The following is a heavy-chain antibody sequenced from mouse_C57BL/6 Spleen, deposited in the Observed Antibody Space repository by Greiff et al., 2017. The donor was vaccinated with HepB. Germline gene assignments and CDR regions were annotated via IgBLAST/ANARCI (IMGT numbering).Heavy chain of an antibody. Sequence: DVHLVESGTVLARPGASVKMSCKTSGYTFTSYWMHWVKQRPGQGLEWIGAIYPGNSDTSYNQKFKGKAKLTVVTSASTAYMELSSLTNEDSAVYYCTRGGGQLPYAMDYWGQGTSVTVSS. CDR1: GYTFTSYW. D-gene: IGHD3-3*01. J-gene: IGHJ4*01. CDR2: IYPGNSDT. V-gene: IGHV1-5*01. CDR3: TRGGGQLPYAMDY.